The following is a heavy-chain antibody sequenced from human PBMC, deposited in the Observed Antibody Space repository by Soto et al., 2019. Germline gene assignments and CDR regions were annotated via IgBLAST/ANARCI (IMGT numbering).Heavy chain of an antibody. Sequence: ASVKVSCKASGGTFSSYAIGWVRQAPGQGLEWMGWISGYNGDTNYAQKFQGRVSTTVDTSTTTAFMELTSLTSDDRAVYYCAKNGQPPYYYYGMDVWGQGTTVTV. CDR3: AKNGQPPYYYYGMDV. V-gene: IGHV1-18*01. D-gene: IGHD2-8*01. J-gene: IGHJ6*02. CDR2: ISGYNGDT. CDR1: GGTFSSYA.